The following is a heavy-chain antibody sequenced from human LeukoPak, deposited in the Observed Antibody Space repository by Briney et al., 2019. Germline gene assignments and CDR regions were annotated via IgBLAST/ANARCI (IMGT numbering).Heavy chain of an antibody. Sequence: MGWMNPKSGNTGYAQKFQGRVTITRNTSISTAYMELSSVRSEDTAVYYCARGGCESCYNYWGQGTLVTVSS. D-gene: IGHD2-15*01. J-gene: IGHJ4*02. CDR3: ARGGCESCYNY. CDR2: MNPKSGNT. V-gene: IGHV1-8*03.